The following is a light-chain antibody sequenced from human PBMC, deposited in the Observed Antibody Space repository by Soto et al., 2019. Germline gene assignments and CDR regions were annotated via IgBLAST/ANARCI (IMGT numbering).Light chain of an antibody. CDR3: LKDYNYPWT. J-gene: IGKJ1*01. CDR2: AAS. Sequence: AFQMTQSPSSLSASVGDRVTITCRASQGIRNDLGWYQQKPGKAPKLLIYAASSLQSGVPSRFSDSGSGTDFTLTISSLQPEDFATYYCLKDYNYPWTFGQGTKVDIK. CDR1: QGIRND. V-gene: IGKV1-6*01.